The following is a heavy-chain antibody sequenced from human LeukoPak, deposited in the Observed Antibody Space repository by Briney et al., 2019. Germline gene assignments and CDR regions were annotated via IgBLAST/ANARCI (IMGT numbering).Heavy chain of an antibody. CDR3: AKDRSGGSGTLFPIFDF. V-gene: IGHV3-23*01. CDR2: ISGSGGST. CDR1: GFTFSTFA. J-gene: IGHJ4*02. Sequence: GGSPRLSCAASGFTFSTFAMNWVRQVPGKGLEWLSAISGSGGSTYYAGSVRGRFTVSRDNSQNTLYLQINSLGAGDTAVYYCAKDRSGGSGTLFPIFDFWGQGTQVTVSS. D-gene: IGHD3-10*01.